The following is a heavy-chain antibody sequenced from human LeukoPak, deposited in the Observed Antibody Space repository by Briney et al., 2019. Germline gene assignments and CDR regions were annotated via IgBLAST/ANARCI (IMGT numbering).Heavy chain of an antibody. CDR3: ARAGDLAAAGTSFDY. V-gene: IGHV3-11*04. Sequence: GGSLRLSCAASGFTFSDYYMSWLRQAPGKGLEWVSYISSSGSTIYYADSVKGRFTISRDNAKNSLYLQMNSLRAEDTAVYYCARAGDLAAAGTSFDYWGQGTLVTVSS. CDR2: ISSSGSTI. CDR1: GFTFSDYY. D-gene: IGHD6-13*01. J-gene: IGHJ4*02.